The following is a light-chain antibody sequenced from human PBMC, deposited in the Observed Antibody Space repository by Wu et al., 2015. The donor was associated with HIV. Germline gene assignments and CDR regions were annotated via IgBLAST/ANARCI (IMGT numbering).Light chain of an antibody. V-gene: IGKV1-27*01. CDR3: QKYNSAPQT. CDR2: AAS. Sequence: DMQMTQSPSFLSASVGDRVTITCRASQGINNYLAWYQQKPGQVPKLLIYAASVLRSGVPSRFSGSGSGTDFTLTISNLQPEDVATYYCQKYNSAPQTFGQGPRWKS. J-gene: IGKJ1*01. CDR1: QGINNY.